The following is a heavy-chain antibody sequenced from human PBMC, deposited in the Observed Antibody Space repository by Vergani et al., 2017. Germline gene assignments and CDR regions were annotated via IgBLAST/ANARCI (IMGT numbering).Heavy chain of an antibody. D-gene: IGHD6-19*01. Sequence: QMQLQQWGAGLLKPSETLSLTCAVYGGSTNGYYWSWIRQPPGKGLEWIGSIHYSENTNYNPSLKTRVTISVDTSKNQFSLTLTSVTAADTAVYYCASDTHSGQRADRWGQGILVTVTS. CDR1: GGSTNGYY. J-gene: IGHJ5*02. V-gene: IGHV4-34*11. CDR2: IHYSENT. CDR3: ASDTHSGQRADR.